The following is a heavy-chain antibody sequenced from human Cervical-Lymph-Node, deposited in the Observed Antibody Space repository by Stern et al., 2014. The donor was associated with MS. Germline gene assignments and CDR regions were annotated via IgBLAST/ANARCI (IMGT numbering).Heavy chain of an antibody. Sequence: VQLVESGPGLVKPSQTLSLTCTVSGGSIGSGSYHWSWLRPHPGKGLEWIGYIHYTGISYYNPSLRSRVIISLDMSKSQLSLKLNSVTAADAAVYFCARGPLEGVGSATYYYGMDVWGQGTTVIVSS. CDR1: GGSIGSGSYH. V-gene: IGHV4-31*03. J-gene: IGHJ6*02. D-gene: IGHD3-10*01. CDR3: ARGPLEGVGSATYYYGMDV. CDR2: IHYTGIS.